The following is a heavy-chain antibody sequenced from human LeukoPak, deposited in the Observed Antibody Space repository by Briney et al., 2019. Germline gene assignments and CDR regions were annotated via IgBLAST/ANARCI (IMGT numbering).Heavy chain of an antibody. V-gene: IGHV1-18*01. D-gene: IGHD3-16*01. CDR3: ATLGARHGLGFDY. CDR1: GYTFTSYG. Sequence: ASVKVSCKASGYTFTSYGISWVRQAPGQGLEWMGWISAYNGNTNYAQKLQGRVTMTEDTSTDTAYMELSSLRSEDTAVYYCATLGARHGLGFDYWGQGTLVTVSS. CDR2: ISAYNGNT. J-gene: IGHJ4*02.